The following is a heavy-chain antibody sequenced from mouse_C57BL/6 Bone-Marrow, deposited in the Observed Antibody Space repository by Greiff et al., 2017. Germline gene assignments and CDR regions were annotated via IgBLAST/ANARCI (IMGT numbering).Heavy chain of an antibody. CDR2: ISSGGSYT. Sequence: EVQRVESGGDLVKPGGSLKLSCAASGFTFSSYGMSWVRQTPDKRLEWVATISSGGSYTYYPDSVKGRFTISRDNAKNTLYLQMSSLKSEDTAVYYGARLDYGRSDWYFDVWGTGTTVTVSS. D-gene: IGHD2-1*01. CDR3: ARLDYGRSDWYFDV. V-gene: IGHV5-6*01. J-gene: IGHJ1*03. CDR1: GFTFSSYG.